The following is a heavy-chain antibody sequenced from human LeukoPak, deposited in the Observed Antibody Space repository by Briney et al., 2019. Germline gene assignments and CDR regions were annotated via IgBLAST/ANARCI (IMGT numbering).Heavy chain of an antibody. J-gene: IGHJ4*02. CDR2: IYYSGKT. D-gene: IGHD3-16*02. CDR3: ARARDRSYYFDY. Sequence: SETLSLTCTVSGGSISSSSYYWGWIRQPPGKGLEWIANIYYSGKTNYNPSLKSRVTISVDTSKNQFSLKLSSVTAADTAVYYCARARDRSYYFDYWGQGTLVTVSS. CDR1: GGSISSSSYY. V-gene: IGHV4-39*07.